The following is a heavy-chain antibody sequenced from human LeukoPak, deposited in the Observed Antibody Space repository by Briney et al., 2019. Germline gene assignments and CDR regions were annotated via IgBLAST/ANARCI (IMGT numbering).Heavy chain of an antibody. CDR1: GYTFTGYY. J-gene: IGHJ4*02. D-gene: IGHD5-18*01. CDR2: INPNSGGT. V-gene: IGHV1-2*02. CDR3: ARPPFLRGYSYGF. Sequence: ASLKVSCKASGYTFTGYYMHWVRQAPGHGLEWMGWINPNSGGTNYAPKFQGRVTMTRGKSNSTAYMELSRLRSDDTAVYYCARPPFLRGYSYGFWGQRTLVTVSS.